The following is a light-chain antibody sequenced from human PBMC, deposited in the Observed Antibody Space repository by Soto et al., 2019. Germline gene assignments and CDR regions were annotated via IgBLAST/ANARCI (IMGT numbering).Light chain of an antibody. CDR1: QGVSTW. V-gene: IGKV1-12*01. CDR3: QQAAIFPIT. CDR2: TAS. Sequence: DIQMTQSPSSVSASVGDRVTITCGASQGVSTWLAWYQQKPGKAPNLLIYTASSLQSGVPSRFSGSGSGTDFTLTINGLQPEDFATYYCQQAAIFPITFGQGTRLEI. J-gene: IGKJ5*01.